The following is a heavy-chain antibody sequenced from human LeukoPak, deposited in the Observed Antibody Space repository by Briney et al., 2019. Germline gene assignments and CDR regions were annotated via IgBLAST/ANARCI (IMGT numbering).Heavy chain of an antibody. V-gene: IGHV3-21*01. CDR1: GFTFSTYN. Sequence: GGSLRLSCAASGFTFSTYNMNWVRQAPGKGLEWVSSISSSSSYIYYADAVKGRFTISRDNAKNSLYLQMNSLRAEDTAVYYCAREGLGIYKRFDYWGQGTLVTVSS. D-gene: IGHD7-27*01. CDR2: ISSSSSYI. CDR3: AREGLGIYKRFDY. J-gene: IGHJ4*02.